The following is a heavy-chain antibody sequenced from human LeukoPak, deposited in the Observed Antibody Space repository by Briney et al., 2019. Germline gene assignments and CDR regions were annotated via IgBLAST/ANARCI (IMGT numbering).Heavy chain of an antibody. CDR1: GGSFSGYY. Sequence: SETLSLTCAVYGGSFSGYYWSWIRQPPGKGPEWIGEINHSGSTNYNPSLKSRVTISVDTSKNQFSLKLSSVTAADTAVYYCARQAVLLWFGELSGGGWFDPWGQGTLVTVSS. CDR3: ARQAVLLWFGELSGGGWFDP. J-gene: IGHJ5*02. V-gene: IGHV4-34*01. D-gene: IGHD3-10*01. CDR2: INHSGST.